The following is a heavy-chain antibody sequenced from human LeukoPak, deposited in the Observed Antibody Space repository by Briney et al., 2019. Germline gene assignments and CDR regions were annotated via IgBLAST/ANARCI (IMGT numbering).Heavy chain of an antibody. CDR3: ARLRGYTYGNPGY. CDR2: IYYTGDT. V-gene: IGHV4-39*01. D-gene: IGHD5-18*01. Sequence: PSETLSLTCTVSGGSISTSSSYYWGWFRQPPGKGLEWIGSIYYTGDTYYNSSLKSRVTISVDTSKNQFALKLTSVTAADTALYYCARLRGYTYGNPGYWGQGSLVTVSS. J-gene: IGHJ4*02. CDR1: GGSISTSSSYY.